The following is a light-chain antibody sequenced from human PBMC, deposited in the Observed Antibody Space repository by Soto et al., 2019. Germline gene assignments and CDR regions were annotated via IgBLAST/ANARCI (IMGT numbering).Light chain of an antibody. Sequence: EIVLTQSPATLSLSPGERATLSCRASQSVTKYIAWYQQKPGQAPRLLIYDASNRATGVPARFSGSGSGTDFTLTISSLEPEDFATYYCQQYNNYPFTFGPGTKVDIK. CDR1: QSVTKY. CDR2: DAS. CDR3: QQYNNYPFT. J-gene: IGKJ3*01. V-gene: IGKV3-11*01.